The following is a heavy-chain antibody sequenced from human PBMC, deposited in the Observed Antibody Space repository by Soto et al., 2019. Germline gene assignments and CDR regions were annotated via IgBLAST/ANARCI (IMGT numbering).Heavy chain of an antibody. CDR3: ARDYYGSGVWGYFQH. J-gene: IGHJ1*01. D-gene: IGHD3-10*01. CDR2: ISSSSSTK. V-gene: IGHV3-48*01. CDR1: GLPFSSYS. Sequence: PGGSLRLSSETFGLPFSSYSMGWVRKAPGKGLEWVSAISSSSSTKYYADSVKRRFTISRDNAKNSLYLQMNSLRAEDTAVYYCARDYYGSGVWGYFQHWGQGTLVTVSS.